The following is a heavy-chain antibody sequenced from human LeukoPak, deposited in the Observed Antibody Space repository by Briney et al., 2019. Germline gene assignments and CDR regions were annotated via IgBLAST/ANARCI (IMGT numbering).Heavy chain of an antibody. CDR2: ISSDGRTK. CDR1: KFTFSNYG. Sequence: GGSLRLSCTASKFTFSNYGMQWVRQAPGKGLEWVAVISSDGRTKYYEDSVKGRFTLSRDNSRNTLDLQMNSLGPEDTAVYYCAKEYDSGGYGAYFDHWGRGTLVTVSS. CDR3: AKEYDSGGYGAYFDH. V-gene: IGHV3-30*18. D-gene: IGHD3-10*01. J-gene: IGHJ4*02.